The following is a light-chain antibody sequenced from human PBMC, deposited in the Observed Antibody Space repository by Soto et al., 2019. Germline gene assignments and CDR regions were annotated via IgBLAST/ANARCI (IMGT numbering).Light chain of an antibody. CDR1: QFVSTN. J-gene: IGKJ1*01. V-gene: IGKV3-15*01. Sequence: ELVMTQSPATLSVSPGERATLSCRASQFVSTNLAWYQQRPGQAPRLLIYGASTRAIGVPARFSGSGSGTEFTLTISSLQSEDSGVYYCQQYNNWPRTFGQGTKVDIK. CDR2: GAS. CDR3: QQYNNWPRT.